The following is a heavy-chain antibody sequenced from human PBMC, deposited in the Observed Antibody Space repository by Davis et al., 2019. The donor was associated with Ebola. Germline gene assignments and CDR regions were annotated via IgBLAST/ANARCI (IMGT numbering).Heavy chain of an antibody. D-gene: IGHD3-22*01. Sequence: GGSLRLSCAASGFTFSGYTMNWVRQAPGKGLEWVSVIYSGGSTYYADSAKGRFTISRDNSKNTLYLQMNSLRAEDTAVYYCARDRGSSGYYLGPPDYWGQGTLVTVSS. CDR1: GFTFSGYT. V-gene: IGHV3-53*01. CDR2: IYSGGST. CDR3: ARDRGSSGYYLGPPDY. J-gene: IGHJ4*02.